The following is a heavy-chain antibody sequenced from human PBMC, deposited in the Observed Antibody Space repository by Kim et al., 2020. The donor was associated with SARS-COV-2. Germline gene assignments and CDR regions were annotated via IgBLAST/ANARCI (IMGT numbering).Heavy chain of an antibody. CDR3: ARVKRPHYYDSSGPYQ. CDR2: ITYDGSNK. D-gene: IGHD3-22*01. CDR1: GFSFSNYG. J-gene: IGHJ1*01. V-gene: IGHV3-30*03. Sequence: GGSLRLSCAASGFSFSNYGMHWVRQAPGKGLEWVALITYDGSNKYYGDSVKGRFNISGDNSKNTMYLQMNSLRPEDTAGYYCARVKRPHYYDSSGPYQWGQGTLVTVSS.